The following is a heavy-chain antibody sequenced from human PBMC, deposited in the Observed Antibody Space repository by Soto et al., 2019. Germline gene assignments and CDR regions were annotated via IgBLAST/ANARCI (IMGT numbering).Heavy chain of an antibody. CDR1: VLKFCSSA. Sequence: LRLSCAPSVLKFCSSAMNPVRHTPGKGLECVSVIRGRGGSPYYADPVKGRFTISRDNSKNTLYLQMNPLRAEDTAIFYCARYSTTVITTVLAFWVQGTLVPVSS. CDR3: ARYSTTVITTVLAF. J-gene: IGHJ4*02. V-gene: IGHV3-23*01. D-gene: IGHD3-16*01. CDR2: IRGRGGSP.